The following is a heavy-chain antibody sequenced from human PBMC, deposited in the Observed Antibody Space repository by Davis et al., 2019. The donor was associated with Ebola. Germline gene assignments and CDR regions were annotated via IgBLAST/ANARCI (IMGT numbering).Heavy chain of an antibody. D-gene: IGHD6-13*01. CDR3: ARHRHSSSWPRWFDP. V-gene: IGHV4-4*02. CDR1: GGSISSSNW. CDR2: IYHSGST. Sequence: MPSETLSLTCAVSGGSISSSNWWSWVRQPPGKGLEWIGEIYHSGSTNYNPSLKSRVTISVDTSKNQFSLKLSSVTAADTAVYYCARHRHSSSWPRWFDPWGQGTLVTVSS. J-gene: IGHJ5*02.